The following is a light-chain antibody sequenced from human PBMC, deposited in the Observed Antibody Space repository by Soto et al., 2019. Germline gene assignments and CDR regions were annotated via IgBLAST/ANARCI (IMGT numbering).Light chain of an antibody. V-gene: IGKV1-5*01. Sequence: DVHMTQSPSPLSASVGDRVTITCRASESIATWLAWYQQKPGQAPKLLIYDASRLESGVPSRFSGGGSGTEFTLTMRGLQPADFATYYCHQYNSYFGPGTKLEI. CDR1: ESIATW. CDR2: DAS. CDR3: HQYNSY. J-gene: IGKJ2*01.